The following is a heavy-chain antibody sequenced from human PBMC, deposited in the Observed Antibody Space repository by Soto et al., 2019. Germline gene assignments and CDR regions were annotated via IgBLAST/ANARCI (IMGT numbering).Heavy chain of an antibody. CDR1: GGSISSYY. CDR3: ARGSGATMIDY. V-gene: IGHV4-59*01. Sequence: SETLSLTCTVSGGSISSYYWSWIRQPPGKGLEWIGYIYYSGSTNYNPSLKSRVTISVDTSKNQFPLKLSSVTAADTAVYYCARGSGATMIDYWGQGTLVTVSS. D-gene: IGHD1-26*01. CDR2: IYYSGST. J-gene: IGHJ4*02.